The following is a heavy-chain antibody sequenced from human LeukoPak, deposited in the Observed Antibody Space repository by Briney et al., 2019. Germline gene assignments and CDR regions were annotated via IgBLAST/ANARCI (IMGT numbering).Heavy chain of an antibody. V-gene: IGHV1-18*01. J-gene: IGHJ6*02. D-gene: IGHD2-2*01. CDR3: ARDHGYCSSTSCPPYYGMDV. CDR2: ISAYNGNT. CDR1: GYTFTSHG. Sequence: ASVKVSRKASGYTFTSHGISWVRQAPGQGLEWMGWISAYNGNTNYAQKLQGRVTMTTDTSTSTAYMELRSLRSDDTAVYYCARDHGYCSSTSCPPYYGMDVWGQGTTVTVPS.